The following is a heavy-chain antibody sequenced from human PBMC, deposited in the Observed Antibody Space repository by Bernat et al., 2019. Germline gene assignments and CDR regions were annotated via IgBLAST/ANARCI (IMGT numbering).Heavy chain of an antibody. V-gene: IGHV3-21*01. CDR1: GFTFSSYS. CDR3: VRGGTRDIVVVPAAMGEKGNNAFDI. CDR2: ISRSSSYI. Sequence: EVQLVVSGGGLVKPGGSLRLSCSASGFTFSSYSMNWVRQAPGKGLDWFSSISRSSSYIYYADSVKGRFTISRDNAKNSLYLQMNSLRAEDTAVYYCVRGGTRDIVVVPAAMGEKGNNAFDIWGQGKMVTVSS. J-gene: IGHJ3*02. D-gene: IGHD2-2*01.